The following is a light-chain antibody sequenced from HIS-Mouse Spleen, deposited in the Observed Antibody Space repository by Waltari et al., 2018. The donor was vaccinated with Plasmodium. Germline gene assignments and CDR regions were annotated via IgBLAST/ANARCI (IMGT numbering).Light chain of an antibody. CDR1: SSDVGGYNY. V-gene: IGLV2-8*01. J-gene: IGLJ2*01. Sequence: QSALTQPPSASGSPGQSVTISCTGTSSDVGGYNYVSWYQQHPGKAPKLMIYEASNRPSGVPDRFSGSKSGNTASLTVSGLQAEDEADYYCSSYAGSNNVVFGGGTKLTVL. CDR2: EAS. CDR3: SSYAGSNNVV.